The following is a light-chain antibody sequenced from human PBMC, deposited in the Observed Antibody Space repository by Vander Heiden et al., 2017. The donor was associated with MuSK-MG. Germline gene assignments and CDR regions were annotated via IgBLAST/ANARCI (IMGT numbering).Light chain of an antibody. V-gene: IGKV3-11*01. CDR1: QTINRS. CDR2: DAS. J-gene: IGKJ2*02. Sequence: EIVLTQSPATLSASPGERATLSCRASQTINRSLPWYQHKPGQAPRLLINDASIKAKGIKGRFTGSGDGKDFSLTVGSLEPEDFEVYYCQQRTNGPPTCTFGQGTKVDIK. CDR3: QQRTNGPPTCT.